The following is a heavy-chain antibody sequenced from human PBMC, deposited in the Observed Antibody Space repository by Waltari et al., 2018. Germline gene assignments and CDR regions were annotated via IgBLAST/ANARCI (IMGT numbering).Heavy chain of an antibody. V-gene: IGHV4-59*01. CDR3: ARGFGGNSDY. Sequence: QVQLQESGPGLVKPSETLSLTCTVSGGSISSYYCSWIRQPPGKGLEWIGYIYYSGSTNYNPSLKSRVTISVDTSKNQFSLKLSSVTAADTAVYYCARGFGGNSDYWGQGTLVTVSS. CDR2: IYYSGST. D-gene: IGHD2-21*02. CDR1: GGSISSYY. J-gene: IGHJ4*02.